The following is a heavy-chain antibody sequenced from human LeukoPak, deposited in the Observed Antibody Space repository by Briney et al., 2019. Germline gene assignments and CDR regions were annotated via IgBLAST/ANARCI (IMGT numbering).Heavy chain of an antibody. CDR1: GFTFSNYW. V-gene: IGHV3-74*01. CDR3: ARAPSEIGGYYPEYFRH. Sequence: GGSLRLSCAAAGFTFSNYWMHWVRQAPGKGLVWVSRIKSDGRTNYADSVKGRFTISRDNAKNTVSLQMSSLRAEDTGVYYCARAPSEIGGYYPEYFRHWGQGTLVTVSS. J-gene: IGHJ1*01. D-gene: IGHD3-22*01. CDR2: IKSDGRT.